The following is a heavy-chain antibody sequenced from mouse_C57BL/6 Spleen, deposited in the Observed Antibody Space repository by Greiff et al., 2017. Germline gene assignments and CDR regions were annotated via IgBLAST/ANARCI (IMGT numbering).Heavy chain of an antibody. D-gene: IGHD1-1*01. J-gene: IGHJ2*01. Sequence: EVKLMESGEGLVKPGGSLKLSCAASGFTFSSYAMSWVRQTPEKRLEWVAYISSGGDYIYYADTVKGRFTISRDNARNTLYLQMSSLKSEDTAMYYCTRGRYYGTVFDYWGQGTTLTVSS. V-gene: IGHV5-9-1*02. CDR2: ISSGGDYI. CDR3: TRGRYYGTVFDY. CDR1: GFTFSSYA.